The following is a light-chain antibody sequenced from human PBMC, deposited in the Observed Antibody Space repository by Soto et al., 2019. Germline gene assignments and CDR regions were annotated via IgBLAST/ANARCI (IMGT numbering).Light chain of an antibody. J-gene: IGKJ2*01. CDR3: QQYGSSLYT. CDR2: GAS. Sequence: EIVLTQSPGTLSLSPGERATLSCRASQSVSSNYLAWYQQKPGQAPRLLIYGASSRAPGIPDRFSGSGSGTDFTLTISRLEPEDFAVYYCQQYGSSLYTFGQVTKLEIK. CDR1: QSVSSNY. V-gene: IGKV3-20*01.